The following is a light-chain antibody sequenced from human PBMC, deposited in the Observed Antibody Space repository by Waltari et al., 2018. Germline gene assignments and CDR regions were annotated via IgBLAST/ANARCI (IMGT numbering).Light chain of an antibody. J-gene: IGLJ1*01. Sequence: QAGLTQPPSVSKGLRQTATLSCTGNSNNVGNQGAAWLQQHQGQPPKLLSYRNNNRPQGTPDGFSASRSGNTASLTITGLQPEDEADYYCSAWDSDLRGYVFGTGTKVTVL. CDR3: SAWDSDLRGYV. CDR1: SNNVGNQG. V-gene: IGLV10-54*04. CDR2: RNN.